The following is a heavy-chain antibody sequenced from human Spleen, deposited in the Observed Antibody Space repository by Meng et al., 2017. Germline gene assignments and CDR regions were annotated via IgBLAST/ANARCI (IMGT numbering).Heavy chain of an antibody. CDR3: VYFRSGYFS. V-gene: IGHV4-34*10. Sequence: QVQLQESGPGLVKPSETLSLTCAVFGGSLSGYYCNWFRQPPGKGLEWIGGSDHFGNTIYNPSLKGRLTLSVDTSKNQISLRLTSVIAADTAVYYCVYFRSGYFSSGQGTLVTVSS. D-gene: IGHD3-22*01. CDR2: SDHFGNT. CDR1: GGSLSGYY. J-gene: IGHJ5*02.